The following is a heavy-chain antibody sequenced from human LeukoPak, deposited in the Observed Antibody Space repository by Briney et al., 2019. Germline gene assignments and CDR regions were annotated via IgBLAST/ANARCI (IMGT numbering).Heavy chain of an antibody. J-gene: IGHJ4*02. V-gene: IGHV4-34*01. Sequence: SETLSLTCAVYGGSFSGYYWSWIRQPPGKGLEWIGEINHSGSTNYNPSLKSRVTISVDTSKNQSSLKLSSVTAADTAVYYCARGVGYYYDSSDFDYWGQGTLVTVSS. D-gene: IGHD3-22*01. CDR3: ARGVGYYYDSSDFDY. CDR1: GGSFSGYY. CDR2: INHSGST.